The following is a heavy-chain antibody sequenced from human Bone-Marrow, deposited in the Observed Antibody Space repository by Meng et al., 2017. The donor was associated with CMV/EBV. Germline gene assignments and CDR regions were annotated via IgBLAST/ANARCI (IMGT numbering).Heavy chain of an antibody. Sequence: GESLKISCAASGFTFSRYSVNWVRQAPGKGLEWVSAISGSGGSTYYADSVKGRFTISRDNSKNTLYLQMNSLRAEDTAVYYCAKPPYCSSTSCGNWFDPWGQGTLVTVSS. J-gene: IGHJ5*02. D-gene: IGHD2-2*01. V-gene: IGHV3-23*01. CDR3: AKPPYCSSTSCGNWFDP. CDR2: ISGSGGST. CDR1: GFTFSRYS.